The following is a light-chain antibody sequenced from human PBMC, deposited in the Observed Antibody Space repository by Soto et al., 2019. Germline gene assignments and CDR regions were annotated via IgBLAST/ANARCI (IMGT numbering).Light chain of an antibody. CDR2: DVS. V-gene: IGLV2-14*01. Sequence: QFALTQPASVSGSPGQSITISCTGTSSDVGGYNYVSWYQQHPGKAPKLMIYDVSNRPSGVSNRFSGSKSGNTASLTISGLQAEDEADYYCSSYTSSSTGVFGTGTKLTV. CDR3: SSYTSSSTGV. J-gene: IGLJ1*01. CDR1: SSDVGGYNY.